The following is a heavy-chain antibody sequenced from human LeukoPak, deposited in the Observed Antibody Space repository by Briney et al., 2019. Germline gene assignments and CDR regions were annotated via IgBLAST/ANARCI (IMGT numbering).Heavy chain of an antibody. CDR2: IYHSGST. CDR3: AREGLAAALDD. J-gene: IGHJ4*02. Sequence: PSETLSLTCTVSAGSISSGGYYWSWIRQPPGKGLEWIGYIYHSGSTYYNPSLKSRVTISVDRSKNQFSLKLSSVTAADTAVYYCAREGLAAALDDWGQGSLVTVSS. V-gene: IGHV4-30-2*01. CDR1: AGSISSGGYY. D-gene: IGHD6-13*01.